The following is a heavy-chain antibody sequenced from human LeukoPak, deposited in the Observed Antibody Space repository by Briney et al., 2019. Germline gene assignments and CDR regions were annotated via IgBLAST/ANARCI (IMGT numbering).Heavy chain of an antibody. J-gene: IGHJ4*02. CDR1: ADSSISYW. D-gene: IGHD6-19*01. CDR2: IDHSDSNT. CDR3: ARGEGWLEFDY. V-gene: IGHV5-10-1*01. Sequence: EAPMISSNASADSSISYWSSCWRRMPRNRLEWMGRIDHSDSNTNYSPSSQGNVTISADQSISTAYLRWSSLKASDTALYYCARGEGWLEFDYWGEGTLVTVSS.